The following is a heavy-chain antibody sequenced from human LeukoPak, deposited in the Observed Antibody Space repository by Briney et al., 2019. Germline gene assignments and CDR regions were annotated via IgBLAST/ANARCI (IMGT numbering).Heavy chain of an antibody. CDR1: GFTFSSYA. CDR2: ISGSGGST. Sequence: PGGSLRLSCAASGFTFSSYAMSWVRQAPGKGLEWVSAISGSGGSTYYADSVKGRFTISRDNSKNTLYLQMNSLRAEDTAVYYCAKGSGAPRGRIAVASPIDYWGQGTLVTVSS. J-gene: IGHJ4*02. V-gene: IGHV3-23*01. CDR3: AKGSGAPRGRIAVASPIDY. D-gene: IGHD6-19*01.